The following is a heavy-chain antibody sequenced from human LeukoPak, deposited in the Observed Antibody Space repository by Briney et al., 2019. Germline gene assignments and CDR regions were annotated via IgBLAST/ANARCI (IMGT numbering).Heavy chain of an antibody. CDR1: GGSISSYY. CDR2: IYTSGST. V-gene: IGHV4-4*09. CDR3: ARLTVGATYYFDY. J-gene: IGHJ4*02. Sequence: SETLSLTCTVSGGSISSYYWSWIRQPPGKGLEWIGYIYTSGSTNYNPSLKSRVTISVDTSKNQFSLKLSSVTAADTAVYYCARLTVGATYYFDYWGQGTLVTVSS. D-gene: IGHD1-26*01.